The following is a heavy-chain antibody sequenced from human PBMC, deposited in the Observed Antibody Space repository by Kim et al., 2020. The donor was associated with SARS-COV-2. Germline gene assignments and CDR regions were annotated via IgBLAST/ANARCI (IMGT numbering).Heavy chain of an antibody. V-gene: IGHV4-31*03. CDR3: ALKEGYSSSWFDY. D-gene: IGHD6-13*01. CDR2: IYYSGST. Sequence: SETLSLTCTVSGGSISSGGYYWSWIRQHPGKGLEWIGYIYYSGSTYYNPSLKSRVTISVDTSKNQFSLKLSSVTAADTAVYYCALKEGYSSSWFDYWGQGTLVTVSS. J-gene: IGHJ4*02. CDR1: GGSISSGGYY.